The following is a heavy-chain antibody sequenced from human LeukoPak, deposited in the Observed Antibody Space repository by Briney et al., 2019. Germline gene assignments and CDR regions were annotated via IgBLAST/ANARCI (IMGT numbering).Heavy chain of an antibody. Sequence: GGSLRLSCAASGFTVSSNYMSWVRQAPGKGLEWVSVIYSGGSTYYADSVKGRFTISRDNSKNTLKLQMNSLRAEDTAVYYCARGQPGVAAAGNLDYWGQGTLVTVSS. CDR3: ARGQPGVAAAGNLDY. CDR2: IYSGGST. V-gene: IGHV3-53*05. CDR1: GFTVSSNY. J-gene: IGHJ4*02. D-gene: IGHD6-13*01.